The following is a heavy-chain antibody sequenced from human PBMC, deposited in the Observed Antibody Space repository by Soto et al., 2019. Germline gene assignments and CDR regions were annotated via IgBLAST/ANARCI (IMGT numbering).Heavy chain of an antibody. V-gene: IGHV4-4*02. CDR2: IYHSGNT. J-gene: IGHJ4*02. Sequence: QVQLQESGPGLVKPSGTLSLTSAVSGDSISSSNWWSGVRQPPGKGLEWIGEIYHSGNTNYNPSLKGRFTITVDKSKNQFSLKLTSVTAADTAVYYCARVDGFGYWGQGTLVTVSS. CDR1: GDSISSSNW. CDR3: ARVDGFGY.